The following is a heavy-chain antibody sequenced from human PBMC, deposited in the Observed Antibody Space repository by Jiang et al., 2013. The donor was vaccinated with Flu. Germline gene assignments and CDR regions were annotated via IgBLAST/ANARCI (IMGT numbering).Heavy chain of an antibody. Sequence: VQLLESGGALVEPGGSLRLSCAASGITFINARMSWVRQAPGKGLEWVARIKSKSEGETTNYAAPVKGGFTISRDDSGNTLYLQMSSLKTEDTAIYYCATDEGSGHGYYYGMDVWGQGTTVTVSS. CDR3: ATDEGSGHGYYYGMDV. CDR1: GITFINAR. V-gene: IGHV3-15*02. J-gene: IGHJ6*02. CDR2: IKSKSEGETT. D-gene: IGHD3-10*01.